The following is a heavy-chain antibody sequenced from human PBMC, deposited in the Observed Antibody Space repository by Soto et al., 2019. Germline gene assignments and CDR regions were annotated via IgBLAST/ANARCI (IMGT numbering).Heavy chain of an antibody. Sequence: PGGSLRLSCAASGFTFSSYAMHWVRQAPGKGLEWVAVISYDGSNKYYADSVKGRFTISRDNSKNTLYLQMNSLRAEDTAVYYCARDWRLRPNDYYYYYYGMDVWGQGTTVTVSS. CDR3: ARDWRLRPNDYYYYYYGMDV. CDR2: ISYDGSNK. D-gene: IGHD5-12*01. CDR1: GFTFSSYA. V-gene: IGHV3-30-3*01. J-gene: IGHJ6*02.